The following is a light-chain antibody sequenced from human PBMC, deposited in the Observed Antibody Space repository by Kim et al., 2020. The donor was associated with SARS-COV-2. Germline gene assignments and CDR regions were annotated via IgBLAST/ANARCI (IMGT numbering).Light chain of an antibody. Sequence: ANINCKSSQSVLYSYNNKEFLAWYRQKAGQPPKPLVYWASTRDSGVPDRFSGGGSGKDFTLTISSLQAEDVAVNYCQQYYSDPRTFGGGTKVDIK. CDR1: QSVLYSYNNKEF. CDR3: QQYYSDPRT. J-gene: IGKJ4*01. CDR2: WAS. V-gene: IGKV4-1*01.